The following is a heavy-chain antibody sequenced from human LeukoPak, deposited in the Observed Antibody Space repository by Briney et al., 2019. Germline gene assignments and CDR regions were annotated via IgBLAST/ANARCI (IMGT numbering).Heavy chain of an antibody. CDR3: ASATLRCSGGGCYEMDV. CDR1: GYTFSSYD. V-gene: IGHV1-69*06. CDR2: IIPIFRTA. J-gene: IGHJ6*04. D-gene: IGHD2-15*01. Sequence: SVKVSCKASGYTFSSYDINWVRQATGQGLEWMGGIIPIFRTANYAQKFQGRLTITADKSTSTAYMELSSLRSDDTAVYYCASATLRCSGGGCYEMDVWGKGTTVTVSS.